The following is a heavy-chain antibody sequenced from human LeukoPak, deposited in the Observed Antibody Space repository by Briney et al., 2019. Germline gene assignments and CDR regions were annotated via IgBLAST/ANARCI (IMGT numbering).Heavy chain of an antibody. CDR3: ARAQERQYYYYYYMDV. D-gene: IGHD1-1*01. CDR2: INPNSGGT. V-gene: IGHV1-2*02. Sequence: ASLKVSCKASGYTFTSYYMHWVRQAPGQGLEWMGWINPNSGGTNYAQKFQGRVTMTRDTSISTAYMELSRLRSDDTAVYYCARAQERQYYYYYYMDVWGKGTTVTVSS. J-gene: IGHJ6*03. CDR1: GYTFTSYY.